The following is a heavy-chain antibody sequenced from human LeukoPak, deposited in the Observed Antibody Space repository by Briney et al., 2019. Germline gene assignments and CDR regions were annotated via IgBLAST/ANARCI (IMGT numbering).Heavy chain of an antibody. CDR2: IWHDGSNK. D-gene: IGHD2-15*01. J-gene: IGHJ4*02. CDR3: ARGRSDGYCRGGTCPDFDY. Sequence: GKSLRLSCTASGFSFNTFGMHWVRQTPGKGLEWVAIIWHDGSNKYYADSVKVRFTISRDNSKNTVHVQMNSLRVEDTAVYYCARGRSDGYCRGGTCPDFDYWGLGSLVTVSS. CDR1: GFSFNTFG. V-gene: IGHV3-33*01.